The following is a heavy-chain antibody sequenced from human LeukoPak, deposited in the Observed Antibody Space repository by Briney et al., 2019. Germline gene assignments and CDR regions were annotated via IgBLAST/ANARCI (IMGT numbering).Heavy chain of an antibody. CDR1: GFSFSSYR. CDR2: VSNSGDYT. Sequence: PGGSLRLSCAASGFSFSSYRMNWVRQAPGKGLEWVSSVSNSGDYTHYADSVKGRFTISRDNSKNSLYLQMNSLRAEDTAVYYCARGPYTDYWGQGTLVTVSS. D-gene: IGHD4-11*01. J-gene: IGHJ4*02. V-gene: IGHV3-21*06. CDR3: ARGPYTDY.